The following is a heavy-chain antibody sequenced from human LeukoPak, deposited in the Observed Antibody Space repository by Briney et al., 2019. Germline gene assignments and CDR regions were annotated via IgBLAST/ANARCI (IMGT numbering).Heavy chain of an antibody. CDR2: INQDGSEK. Sequence: GGSLRLSCEASGFTFSSYWMNWVRQAPGKGLEWVANINQDGSEKYYVDSVKGRFTISRDNSKNTLYLQMNSLRVEDTAVYYCAKYCPKVEPPDYMDVWGKGTTVTVS. CDR3: AKYCPKVEPPDYMDV. CDR1: GFTFSSYW. J-gene: IGHJ6*03. V-gene: IGHV3-7*03. D-gene: IGHD1-26*01.